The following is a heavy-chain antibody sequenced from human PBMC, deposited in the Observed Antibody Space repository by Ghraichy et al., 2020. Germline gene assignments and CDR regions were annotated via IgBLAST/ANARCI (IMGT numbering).Heavy chain of an antibody. CDR1: GFTVSDYS. J-gene: IGHJ4*02. Sequence: GGSLRLSCAVSGFTVSDYSVNWVRQMPGKGLEWMGIIYPGDSDTRYSPSFQGQVTISADKSISTAYLQWSSLKASDTAMYYCARLGTQPIAAAGSPFDYWGQGTLVTVSS. D-gene: IGHD6-13*01. CDR2: IYPGDSDT. CDR3: ARLGTQPIAAAGSPFDY. V-gene: IGHV5-51*01.